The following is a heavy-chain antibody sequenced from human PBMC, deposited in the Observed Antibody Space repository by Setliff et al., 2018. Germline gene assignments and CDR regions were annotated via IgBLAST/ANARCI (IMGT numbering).Heavy chain of an antibody. CDR1: GFTFRSFW. CDR3: ARDGVFYAMDV. V-gene: IGHV3-23*03. J-gene: IGHJ6*02. Sequence: GGSLRLSCAASGFTFRSFWMGWVRQAPGWGLEWVSIISSDGGSIYYADSVKGRFTISRDNSNNTLYLQMNSLRAEDTALYYCARDGVFYAMDVWGHGTTVTVSS. D-gene: IGHD3-10*01. CDR2: ISSDGGSI.